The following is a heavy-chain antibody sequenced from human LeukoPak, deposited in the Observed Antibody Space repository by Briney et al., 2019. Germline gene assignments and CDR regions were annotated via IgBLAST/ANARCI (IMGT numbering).Heavy chain of an antibody. CDR2: IYPGDSDT. J-gene: IGHJ4*02. D-gene: IGHD2-8*01. Sequence: ESLKISCHGSIYNFTNTSIARDRQMPGKGLEWMGIIYPGDSDTRYSPSFQGQVTISADKSISTAYLQWSSLQASDTALYQSTTQTHCFNGVCHKVGDYWGQGTLVTVSS. CDR3: TTQTHCFNGVCHKVGDY. V-gene: IGHV5-51*01. CDR1: IYNFTNTS.